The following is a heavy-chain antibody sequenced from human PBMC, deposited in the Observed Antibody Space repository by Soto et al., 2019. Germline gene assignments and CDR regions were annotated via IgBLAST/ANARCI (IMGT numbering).Heavy chain of an antibody. V-gene: IGHV3-23*01. J-gene: IGHJ4*02. D-gene: IGHD6-13*01. CDR2: ISESGGST. CDR3: AKRSPYSSGWYSPIFDY. CDR1: GVSFSDYA. Sequence: GGSLRLSCAASGVSFSDYAMSWVRQAPGKGLEWVSVISESGGSTHYADSVRGRFTVSRDNSKNSLSLRMNSLRDEDTAVYFCAKRSPYSSGWYSPIFDYWGQGALVTVSS.